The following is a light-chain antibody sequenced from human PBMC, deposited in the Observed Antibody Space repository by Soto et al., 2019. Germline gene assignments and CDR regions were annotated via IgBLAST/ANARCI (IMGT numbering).Light chain of an antibody. CDR3: CSYAGSYTLGV. V-gene: IGLV2-11*01. Sequence: QSVLTQPRSMSGSPGQSVTISCTGTSSDVGIYNYVSWYQQHPGKAPKLMIYDVSKRPSGVPDRFSGSKSGNTASLTIYGLQAEDEADYYCCSYAGSYTLGVFGTGTKVTVL. CDR2: DVS. CDR1: SSDVGIYNY. J-gene: IGLJ1*01.